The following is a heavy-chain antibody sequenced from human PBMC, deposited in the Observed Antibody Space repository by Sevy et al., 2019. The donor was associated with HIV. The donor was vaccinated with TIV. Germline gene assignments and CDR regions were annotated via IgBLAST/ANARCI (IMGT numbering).Heavy chain of an antibody. CDR1: GYTLTELS. CDR2: FDPEDSET. CDR3: ATAGIAAAGTRPYYYSYGMDV. V-gene: IGHV1-24*01. D-gene: IGHD6-13*01. J-gene: IGHJ6*01. Sequence: ASVKVSCKVSGYTLTELSMHWVRQAPGKGLEWMGGFDPEDSETIYPQKFQGRVTMTEDTSTDTAYMELSSLRYEDTAVYYCATAGIAAAGTRPYYYSYGMDVWGQGTTVTVSS.